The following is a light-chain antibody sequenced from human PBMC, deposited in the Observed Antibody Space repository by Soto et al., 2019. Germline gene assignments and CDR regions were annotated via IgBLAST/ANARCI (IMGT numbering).Light chain of an antibody. Sequence: DIQMTQSPSTLYGSVGDRVTIPCRASQTISSWLAWYQQKPGKAPKLLIYKASTLKSGVPSRFSGSGSGTEFTLTISSLQPDDFATYYCQHYNSYSETFGQGTKVDIK. J-gene: IGKJ1*01. CDR2: KAS. CDR1: QTISSW. CDR3: QHYNSYSET. V-gene: IGKV1-5*03.